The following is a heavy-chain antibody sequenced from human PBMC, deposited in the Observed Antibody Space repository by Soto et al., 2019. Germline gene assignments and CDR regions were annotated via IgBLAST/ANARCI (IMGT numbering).Heavy chain of an antibody. J-gene: IGHJ3*02. Sequence: GGSLRLSCAASGFTFSSYSMNWVRQAPGKGLEWVSSISSSSSYIYYADSLKSRFTISRDNAKNSLYQQMNSLRAEDTAVYYCARDYWGDRRAYDIWGQGTMVTVSS. CDR1: GFTFSSYS. CDR3: ARDYWGDRRAYDI. CDR2: ISSSSSYI. D-gene: IGHD2-21*01. V-gene: IGHV3-21*01.